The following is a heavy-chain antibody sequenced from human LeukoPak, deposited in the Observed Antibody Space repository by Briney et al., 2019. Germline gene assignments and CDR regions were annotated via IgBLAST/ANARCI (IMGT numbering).Heavy chain of an antibody. CDR1: GFTFSSYS. J-gene: IGHJ5*02. D-gene: IGHD4-23*01. CDR3: ARDVTYYGGDWFDP. Sequence: GGSLRLSCAASGFTFSSYSMNWVRQAPGKGLEWVSYISSTTSTIYYADSVKGRFTISRGNAKNSLYLQMNSLRAEDTAVYYCARDVTYYGGDWFDPWGQGTLVTVSS. V-gene: IGHV3-48*04. CDR2: ISSTTSTI.